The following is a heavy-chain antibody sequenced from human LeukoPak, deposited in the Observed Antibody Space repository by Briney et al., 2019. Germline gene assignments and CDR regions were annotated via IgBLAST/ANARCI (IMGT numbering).Heavy chain of an antibody. J-gene: IGHJ4*02. D-gene: IGHD6-13*01. Sequence: GGSLRLSCAASGFTFSSYSMNWVRQAPGKGLEWVSYISSSSSTMYYADSVKGRFTISRDNAKNSLYLQMNNLRGDDTAIYYCASSNPAGSSWRPFDNWGQGTLVTVSS. CDR2: ISSSSSTM. CDR3: ASSNPAGSSWRPFDN. V-gene: IGHV3-48*01. CDR1: GFTFSSYS.